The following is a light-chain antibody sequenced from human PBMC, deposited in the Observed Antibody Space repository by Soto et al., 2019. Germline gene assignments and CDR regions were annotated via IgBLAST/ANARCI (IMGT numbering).Light chain of an antibody. Sequence: QSALTQPASVSGSPGQSITISCAGTSSDIGGYNYVSWYQQHPGKAPKVMIYEVSNRPSGVSNRFSGSKSGNTASLTISGLQAEDEADYHCSSYTSSSTLYVFGPGTKVTVL. J-gene: IGLJ1*01. CDR3: SSYTSSSTLYV. CDR1: SSDIGGYNY. V-gene: IGLV2-14*01. CDR2: EVS.